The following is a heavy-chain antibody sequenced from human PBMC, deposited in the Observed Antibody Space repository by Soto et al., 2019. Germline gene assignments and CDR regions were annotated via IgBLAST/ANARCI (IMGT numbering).Heavy chain of an antibody. CDR2: ISGSGGST. D-gene: IGHD6-13*01. V-gene: IGHV3-23*01. J-gene: IGHJ6*02. Sequence: LRLSCAASGFTFSDYYMSWIRQAPGKGLEWVSAISGSGGSTYYADSVKGRFTISRDNSKNTLYLQMNSLRAEDTAVYYCAKEYSRSATYYYYGMDVWGQGTTVTVSS. CDR1: GFTFSDYY. CDR3: AKEYSRSATYYYYGMDV.